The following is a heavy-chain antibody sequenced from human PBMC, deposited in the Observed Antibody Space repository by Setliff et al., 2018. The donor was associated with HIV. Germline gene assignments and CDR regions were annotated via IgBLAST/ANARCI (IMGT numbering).Heavy chain of an antibody. V-gene: IGHV4-39*01. J-gene: IGHJ6*04. D-gene: IGHD4-17*01. CDR3: ARASYGDYHYYGMGG. CDR1: GDSISRSRYY. CDR2: IYHSGNT. Sequence: SETLSLTCVVSGDSISRSRYYWGWIRQPPGKGLEWIGSIYHSGNTYYMPSLQSRVTISVDTSTNQFSLKLSSVTAADTAVYYCARASYGDYHYYGMGGGGKG.